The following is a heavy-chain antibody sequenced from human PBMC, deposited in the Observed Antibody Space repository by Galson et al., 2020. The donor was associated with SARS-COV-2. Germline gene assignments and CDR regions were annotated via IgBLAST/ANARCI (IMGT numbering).Heavy chain of an antibody. CDR1: GASIRSGRYH. CDR3: ARGEFFDFNYYGMDV. CDR2: IYTSGNT. Sequence: SETLSLTCTVSGASIRSGRYHWSWIRQPAGKGLESIGRIYTSGNTNYNPSLKSRVSISLDTSKNQFSLRLRSVTAADTAVYYCARGEFFDFNYYGMDVWGQGTTVTVSS. V-gene: IGHV4-61*02. D-gene: IGHD3-3*01. J-gene: IGHJ6*02.